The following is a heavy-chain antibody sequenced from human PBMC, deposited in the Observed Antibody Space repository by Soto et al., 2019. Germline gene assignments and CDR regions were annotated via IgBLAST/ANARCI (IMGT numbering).Heavy chain of an antibody. Sequence: ASVKVSCKASGYTFTGYYMHWVRQAPGQGLEWMGWINPNSGGTNYAQKFQGWVTMTRDTSISTAYMELSRLRSDNTAVYYCARGRPCESGGSCYVYFDYWGQGTLVTVSS. V-gene: IGHV1-2*04. CDR2: INPNSGGT. CDR3: ARGRPCESGGSCYVYFDY. J-gene: IGHJ4*02. D-gene: IGHD2-15*01. CDR1: GYTFTGYY.